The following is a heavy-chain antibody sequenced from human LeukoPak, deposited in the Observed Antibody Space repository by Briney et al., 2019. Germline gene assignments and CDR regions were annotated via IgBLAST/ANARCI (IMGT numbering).Heavy chain of an antibody. D-gene: IGHD3-9*01. J-gene: IGHJ6*02. CDR1: GFTFSRYT. CDR2: ISSSSYI. Sequence: PGGSLRLSCAASGFTFSRYTMNWVRQAPGKGLEWVSSISSSSYIYYADSVKGRFTVSRDNADNSLYLQMNGLRAEDTAVYYCAKDRDIILTGHGMDVWGQGTTVTVSS. V-gene: IGHV3-21*04. CDR3: AKDRDIILTGHGMDV.